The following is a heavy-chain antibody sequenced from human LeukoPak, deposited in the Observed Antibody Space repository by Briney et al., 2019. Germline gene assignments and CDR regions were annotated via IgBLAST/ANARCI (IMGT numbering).Heavy chain of an antibody. CDR3: AGDLVTTVVTPSAFDI. V-gene: IGHV3-30*03. CDR2: ISYDGSNK. J-gene: IGHJ3*02. Sequence: GRSLRLSCAASGFTFSSYGMHWVRQAPGKGLEWVAVISYDGSNKFYADSVKGRVTISRDNSKKTVYLQMNSLRPEDTAVYYCAGDLVTTVVTPSAFDIWGQGTMVTVSS. CDR1: GFTFSSYG. D-gene: IGHD4-23*01.